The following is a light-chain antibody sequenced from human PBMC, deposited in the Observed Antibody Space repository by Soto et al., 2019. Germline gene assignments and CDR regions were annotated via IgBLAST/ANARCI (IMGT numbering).Light chain of an antibody. Sequence: ESVLRQSPATVSLSPGERATLSCRASQSVSSYLAWYQQKPGQAPRLLIYDASNRATGIPARFSGSGSGTDFTLTISSLEPEDFAVYYCQQRSNCPLTFGGGTKVEIK. CDR1: QSVSSY. CDR2: DAS. J-gene: IGKJ4*01. V-gene: IGKV3-11*01. CDR3: QQRSNCPLT.